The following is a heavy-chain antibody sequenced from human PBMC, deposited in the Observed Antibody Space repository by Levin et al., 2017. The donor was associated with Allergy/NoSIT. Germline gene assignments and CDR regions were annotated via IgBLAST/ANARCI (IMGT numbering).Heavy chain of an antibody. D-gene: IGHD3-10*01. V-gene: IGHV3-7*02. J-gene: IGHJ6*03. CDR2: IKQDGSEK. Sequence: LSLTCAASGFTFSSSWMSWVRQAPGKGLEWVANIKQDGSEKYYVDSVKGRFTISRDNAKNSLYLQMNSLRAEDTAVYYCANIAGGPMDVWGKGTTVTVSS. CDR3: ANIAGGPMDV. CDR1: GFTFSSSW.